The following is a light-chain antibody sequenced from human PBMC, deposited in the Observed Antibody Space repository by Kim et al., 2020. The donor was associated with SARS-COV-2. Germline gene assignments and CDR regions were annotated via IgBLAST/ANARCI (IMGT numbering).Light chain of an antibody. CDR1: QIVSISN. CDR3: QQYGSTPLT. CDR2: DAS. Sequence: PGERATLPCKASQIVSISNLAWYQQKPGQPPRLLMYDASSRATGIPDRFSGSGSGTDFTLTISRLEPEDFAVYYCQQYGSTPLTFGGETKVDIK. V-gene: IGKV3-20*01. J-gene: IGKJ4*01.